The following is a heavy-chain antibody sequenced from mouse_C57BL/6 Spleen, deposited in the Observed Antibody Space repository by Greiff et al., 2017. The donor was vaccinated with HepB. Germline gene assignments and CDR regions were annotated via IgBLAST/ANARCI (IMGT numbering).Heavy chain of an antibody. CDR2: IDPEDGET. CDR1: GFNIKDYY. Sequence: EVQLQQSGAELVRPGASVKLSCTASGFNIKDYYMHWVKQRPEQGLEWIGRIDPEDGETEYAPKFQGKATMTADTSSNTAYLQLSSLTSEDTAVYYCTTLYYNGSSYGFAYWGQGTLVTVSA. J-gene: IGHJ3*01. CDR3: TTLYYNGSSYGFAY. V-gene: IGHV14-1*01. D-gene: IGHD1-1*01.